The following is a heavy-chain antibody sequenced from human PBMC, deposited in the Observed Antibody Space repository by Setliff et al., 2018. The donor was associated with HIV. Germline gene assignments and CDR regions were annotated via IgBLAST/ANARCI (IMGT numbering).Heavy chain of an antibody. Sequence: GASVKVSCKASGYNFSSNGISWVRQAPGQGLEWMGWISSYNGNTKYAQKVQDRVTMTKDTSTSTAYMELRSLRSDDTAVYYCARVSRSGWCVDWWGQGSLVT. CDR1: GYNFSSNG. V-gene: IGHV1-18*01. CDR2: ISSYNGNT. J-gene: IGHJ4*02. CDR3: ARVSRSGWCVDW. D-gene: IGHD6-19*01.